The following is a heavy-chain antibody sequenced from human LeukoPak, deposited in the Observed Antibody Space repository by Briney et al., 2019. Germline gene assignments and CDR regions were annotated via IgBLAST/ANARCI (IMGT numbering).Heavy chain of an antibody. D-gene: IGHD5-24*01. J-gene: IGHJ4*02. CDR1: GYTLTELS. V-gene: IGHV1-24*01. CDR2: FDPEDGET. CDR3: ARSHGLSRDGYRDNTGADY. Sequence: ASVKVSCKGSGYTLTELSMHWVRQAPGKGLEWMEGFDPEDGETIYAQKFQGRVTMTEDTSTDTAYMELSSLRSDDTAVYYCARSHGLSRDGYRDNTGADYWGQGTLVTVSS.